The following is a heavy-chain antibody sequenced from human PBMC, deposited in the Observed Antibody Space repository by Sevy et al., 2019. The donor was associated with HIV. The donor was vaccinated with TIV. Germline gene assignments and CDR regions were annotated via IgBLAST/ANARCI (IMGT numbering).Heavy chain of an antibody. V-gene: IGHV3-73*01. CDR2: IRSRAKTYAT. Sequence: GGSLRLSCAASGFTFTGSTMYWVRQASGKGPEWVARIRSRAKTYATAYAASVKGRFTISRDDSRNTAYLQMNSLKTEDTAVYYCSSQRTIAVAGDYFDYWGQGTLVTVSS. CDR1: GFTFTGST. D-gene: IGHD6-19*01. J-gene: IGHJ4*02. CDR3: SSQRTIAVAGDYFDY.